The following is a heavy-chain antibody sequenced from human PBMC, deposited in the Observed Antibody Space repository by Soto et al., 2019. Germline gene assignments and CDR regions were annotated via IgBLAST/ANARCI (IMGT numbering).Heavy chain of an antibody. D-gene: IGHD3-22*01. CDR2: IIPIFGTA. Sequence: QVQLVQSGAEVRKPGSSVKVSCKASGGTFSRHAISWVRQAPXXGXXXXXVIIPIFGTANHAQKFQGRVTIIADESTSTVYTELSSLRSEDTAMYYCARGWGYDSNDYYYAYWGQGTLVIVSS. J-gene: IGHJ4*02. V-gene: IGHV1-69*01. CDR3: ARGWGYDSNDYYYAY. CDR1: GGTFSRHA.